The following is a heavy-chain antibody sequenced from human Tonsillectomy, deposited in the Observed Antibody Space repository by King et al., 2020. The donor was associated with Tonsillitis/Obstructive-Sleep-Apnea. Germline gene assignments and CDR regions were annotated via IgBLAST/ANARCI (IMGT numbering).Heavy chain of an antibody. J-gene: IGHJ4*02. V-gene: IGHV3-23*04. CDR1: GFTFSSYA. D-gene: IGHD2-15*01. Sequence: VQLVESGGGLVQPGGSLRLSCAASGFTFSSYAMSWVRQAPGKGLEWVSAISGSGGSTYYADSVKGRFTISRDNSKNTLYLQMNSLRAEDTAVYYWANNPPSRPHCSGGSCYSYFDYWGQGTLVTVSS. CDR2: ISGSGGST. CDR3: ANNPPSRPHCSGGSCYSYFDY.